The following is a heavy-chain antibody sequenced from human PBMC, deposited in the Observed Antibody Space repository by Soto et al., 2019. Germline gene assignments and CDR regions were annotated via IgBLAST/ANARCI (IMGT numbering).Heavy chain of an antibody. CDR2: INPSGGST. V-gene: IGHV1-46*01. D-gene: IGHD2-2*01. J-gene: IGHJ6*02. CDR3: ARDLRCSSTSCQPDVYYYYGMDV. Sequence: GASVKVSCKASGYTFTSYYMHWVRQAPGQGLEWMGIINPSGGSTSYAQKFQGRVTMTRDTSTSTVYMELSSLRSEDTAVYYCARDLRCSSTSCQPDVYYYYGMDVWGQGTTVTVSS. CDR1: GYTFTSYY.